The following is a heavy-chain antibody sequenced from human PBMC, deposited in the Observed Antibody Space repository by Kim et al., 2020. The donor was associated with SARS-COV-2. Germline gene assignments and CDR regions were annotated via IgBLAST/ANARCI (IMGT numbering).Heavy chain of an antibody. D-gene: IGHD1-26*01. CDR1: GGSISSYY. V-gene: IGHV4-59*13. Sequence: SETLSLTCTVSGGSISSYYWSWIRQPPGKGLEWIGYIYYSGSTNYNPSLKSRVTISVDTSKNQFSLKLSSVTAADTAVYYCARVGVYSGSYRGEYYFGYWGQGTLVTVSS. CDR2: IYYSGST. J-gene: IGHJ4*02. CDR3: ARVGVYSGSYRGEYYFGY.